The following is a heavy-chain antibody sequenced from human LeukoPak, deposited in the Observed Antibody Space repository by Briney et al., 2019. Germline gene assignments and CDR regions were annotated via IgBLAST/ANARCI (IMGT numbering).Heavy chain of an antibody. CDR2: IYYSGST. Sequence: SETLSLTCTVSGGSIGTYYWSWIRQPPGKGLEWIAYIYYSGSTNYNPSLKSRVTISLDTSKNQFSLRLSSVTAADTAVYYCARVGGGNYYYYGMDVWGQGTMVTVSS. V-gene: IGHV4-59*01. D-gene: IGHD2-15*01. CDR3: ARVGGGNYYYYGMDV. CDR1: GGSIGTYY. J-gene: IGHJ6*02.